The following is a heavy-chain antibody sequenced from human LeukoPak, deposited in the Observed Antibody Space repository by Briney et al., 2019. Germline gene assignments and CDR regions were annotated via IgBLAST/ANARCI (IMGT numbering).Heavy chain of an antibody. CDR2: INPNSGGT. D-gene: IGHD3-10*01. CDR1: GYTFTGYY. CDR3: ARVRLWFEDYSFDY. Sequence: GASVKVSCKASGYTFTGYYMHWVRQAPGQGLEWMGRINPNSGGTNYAQKFQGRVTMTRDTSISTAYMELSRLRSDDTAVYYCARVRLWFEDYSFDYQGQGTLVTVSS. J-gene: IGHJ4*02. V-gene: IGHV1-2*06.